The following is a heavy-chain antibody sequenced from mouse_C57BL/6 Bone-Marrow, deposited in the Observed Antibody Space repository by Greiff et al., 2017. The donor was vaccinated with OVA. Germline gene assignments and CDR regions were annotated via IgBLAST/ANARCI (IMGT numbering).Heavy chain of an antibody. V-gene: IGHV1-18*01. Sequence: VQLQQSGPELVKPGASVKIPCKASGYTFTDYNMDWVKQSHGKSLEWIGDINPNNGGTIYNQKFKGKATLTVDKSSSTAYMELRSLTSEDTAVYYCARWDYGSYYAMDYWGQGTSVTVSS. D-gene: IGHD1-1*01. CDR3: ARWDYGSYYAMDY. CDR2: INPNNGGT. J-gene: IGHJ4*01. CDR1: GYTFTDYN.